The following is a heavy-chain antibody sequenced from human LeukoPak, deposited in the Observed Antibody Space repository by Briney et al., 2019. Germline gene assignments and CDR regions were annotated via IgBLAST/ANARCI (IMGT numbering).Heavy chain of an antibody. V-gene: IGHV3-23*01. Sequence: GGSLRLSCAASGFTFSTYSMTWVRQAPGKGLEWVSVISDSGGSTNYADSVKGRFTIPRDNSKNTLYLQMNSLRAEDTAVYYCAKASAMIVVVSKHFDYWGQGTLVTVSS. CDR3: AKASAMIVVVSKHFDY. D-gene: IGHD3-22*01. J-gene: IGHJ4*02. CDR2: ISDSGGST. CDR1: GFTFSTYS.